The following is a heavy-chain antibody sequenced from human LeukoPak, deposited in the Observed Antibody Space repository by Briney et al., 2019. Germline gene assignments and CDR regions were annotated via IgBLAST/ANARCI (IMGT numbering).Heavy chain of an antibody. V-gene: IGHV4-4*07. CDR2: IHTSGST. D-gene: IGHD3-9*01. CDR1: GGSISNSY. J-gene: IGHJ3*02. CDR3: ARLSSYDVLTGYSTNDAFDI. Sequence: PSETLSLTCTVSGGSISNSYWSWIRQPAGKGLEWIGRIHTSGSTNYTPSLKSRVTMPVDTSKSQFSLKLSSVTAADTAVYYCARLSSYDVLTGYSTNDAFDIWGQGTMVTVSS.